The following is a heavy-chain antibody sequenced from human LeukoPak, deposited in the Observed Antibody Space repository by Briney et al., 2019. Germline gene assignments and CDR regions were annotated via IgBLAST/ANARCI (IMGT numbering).Heavy chain of an antibody. CDR3: ARGGGISCGGDCYSGKQYYFDY. CDR2: INPSGGIT. J-gene: IGHJ4*02. CDR1: GYTFTSYY. D-gene: IGHD2-21*02. Sequence: ASVKVSCKASGYTFTSYYMHWVRQAPGQGLEWMGIINPSGGITSYAQKFQGRVTMTRDMFTSTVYMELSSLRSEDTAVYYCARGGGISCGGDCYSGKQYYFDYWGQGTLVTVSS. V-gene: IGHV1-46*01.